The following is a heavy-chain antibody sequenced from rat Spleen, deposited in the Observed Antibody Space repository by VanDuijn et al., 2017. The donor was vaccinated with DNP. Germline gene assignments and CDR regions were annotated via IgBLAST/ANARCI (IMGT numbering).Heavy chain of an antibody. CDR1: GFTFSNYG. V-gene: IGHV5S13*01. Sequence: EVQLVESGGGLVQPGRSLKLSCAASGFTFSNYGMAWVRQAPTKGLEWVASISTGGGNTYYRDSVKGRFTISRDNAKNTQYLQMDSLRSEDTATYYCATETNYYSGDVGYFDYWGQGLIVTVSS. CDR3: ATETNYYSGDVGYFDY. CDR2: ISTGGGNT. J-gene: IGHJ2*01. D-gene: IGHD1-1*01.